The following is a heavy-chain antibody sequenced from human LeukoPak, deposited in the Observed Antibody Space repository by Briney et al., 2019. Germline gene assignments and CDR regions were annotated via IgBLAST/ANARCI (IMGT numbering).Heavy chain of an antibody. Sequence: SETLSLTCTVSGGSISSSSYYWGWIRQPPGKGLEWIGSIYYSGSTYYNPSLKSRVTISVDTSKNQFSLKLSSVTAADTAVYYCARPSGQLWSTDAFDIWGQGTMVTVSS. V-gene: IGHV4-39*07. CDR1: GGSISSSSYY. D-gene: IGHD5-18*01. J-gene: IGHJ3*02. CDR2: IYYSGST. CDR3: ARPSGQLWSTDAFDI.